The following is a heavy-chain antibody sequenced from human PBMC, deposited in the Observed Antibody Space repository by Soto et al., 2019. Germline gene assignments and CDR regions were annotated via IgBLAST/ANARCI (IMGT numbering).Heavy chain of an antibody. J-gene: IGHJ4*02. CDR3: AMIAVAGPSDY. Sequence: PSETLSLTCAVYGGSFSGYYWSWIRQPPGKGLEWIGEINHSGSTNYNPSLKSRVTISVDTSKNQFSLKLSSVTAADTAVYYCAMIAVAGPSDYWGQGTLVTV. V-gene: IGHV4-34*01. D-gene: IGHD6-19*01. CDR1: GGSFSGYY. CDR2: INHSGST.